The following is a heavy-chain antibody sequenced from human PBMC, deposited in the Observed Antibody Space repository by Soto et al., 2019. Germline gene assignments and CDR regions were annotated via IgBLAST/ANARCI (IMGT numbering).Heavy chain of an antibody. CDR1: GFTFSSYA. Sequence: QAGGSLRLSCAASGFTFSSYAMSWVRQAPGKGLEWVSAISGSGGSTYYADSVKGRFTISRDNSKNTLYLQMNSLRAEDTAVYYCAKDRGDDSYIEGAFDIWGQGTMVTVSS. D-gene: IGHD5-18*01. J-gene: IGHJ3*02. V-gene: IGHV3-23*01. CDR3: AKDRGDDSYIEGAFDI. CDR2: ISGSGGST.